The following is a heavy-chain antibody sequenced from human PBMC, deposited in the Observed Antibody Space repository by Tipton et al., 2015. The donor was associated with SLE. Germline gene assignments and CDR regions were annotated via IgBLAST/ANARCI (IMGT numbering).Heavy chain of an antibody. D-gene: IGHD6-13*01. CDR1: GFTFSRDW. J-gene: IGHJ4*02. CDR3: VRVGACWSFDD. V-gene: IGHV3-7*01. CDR2: IKQDGSEK. Sequence: GSLRLSCAASGFTFSRDWMSWVRQAPGKGLECVANIKQDGSEKYYVDSEKGRFTMSRDNAKHSLDLQMTSLRAEDTAVYYWVRVGACWSFDDWGQGTLVTVSS.